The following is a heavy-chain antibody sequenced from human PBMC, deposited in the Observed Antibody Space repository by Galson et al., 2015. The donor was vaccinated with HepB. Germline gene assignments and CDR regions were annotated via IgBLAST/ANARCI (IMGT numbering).Heavy chain of an antibody. V-gene: IGHV3-21*01. D-gene: IGHD3-22*01. CDR2: ISSSSSYI. CDR3: ARDRRYYDSSGYYNYYYYGMDV. Sequence: SLRLSCAASGFTFSSYSMNWVRQAPGKGLEWVSSISSSSSYIYYADSVKGRFTISRDNAKNSLYLQMNSLRAEDTAVYYCARDRRYYDSSGYYNYYYYGMDVWGQGTTVTVSS. CDR1: GFTFSSYS. J-gene: IGHJ6*02.